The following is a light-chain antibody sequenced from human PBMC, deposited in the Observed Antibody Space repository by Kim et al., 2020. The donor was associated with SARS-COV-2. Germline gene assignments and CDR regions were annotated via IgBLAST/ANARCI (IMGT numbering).Light chain of an antibody. CDR3: QQFDT. CDR1: QASDHY. CDR2: DAS. V-gene: IGKV1-33*01. Sequence: GDRVTITCQSSQASDHYLNWYQHKPGKAPKLLIYDASILETGVSSRFSGRRSGADFTLTIDSLQPKDIATYYCQQFDTFGQGTKLEI. J-gene: IGKJ2*01.